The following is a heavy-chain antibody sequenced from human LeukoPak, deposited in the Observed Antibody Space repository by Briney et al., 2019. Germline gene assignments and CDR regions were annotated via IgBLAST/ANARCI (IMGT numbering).Heavy chain of an antibody. CDR1: GGSISSYY. J-gene: IGHJ4*02. V-gene: IGHV4-4*07. Sequence: SETLSLTCTVSGGSISSYYWSWIRQPAGKGLEWIGRIYTSGSTNYNPSLKSRVTMSVDTSKNQFSLKLSSVTAADTAVYYCARGPNAYYYDSSGYYYAEYWGQGTLVTVSS. D-gene: IGHD3-22*01. CDR2: IYTSGST. CDR3: ARGPNAYYYDSSGYYYAEY.